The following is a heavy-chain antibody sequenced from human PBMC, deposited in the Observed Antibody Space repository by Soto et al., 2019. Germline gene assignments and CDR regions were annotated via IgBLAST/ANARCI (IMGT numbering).Heavy chain of an antibody. D-gene: IGHD3-3*01. CDR2: ISGSGGST. CDR1: GFTFSSYA. V-gene: IGHV3-23*01. CDR3: GKGGGGDFWSGSRNWFDP. J-gene: IGHJ5*02. Sequence: GGSLRLSCAASGFTFSSYAMSWVRQAPGKGLEWVSAISGSGGSTYYADSVKGRFTISRDNSKNTLYLQVNSLRAQDTAVYYCGKGGGGDFWSGSRNWFDPWGKGTMVTVS.